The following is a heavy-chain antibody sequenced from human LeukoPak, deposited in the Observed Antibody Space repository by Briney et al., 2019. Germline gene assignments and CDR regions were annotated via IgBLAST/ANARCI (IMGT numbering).Heavy chain of an antibody. J-gene: IGHJ3*02. Sequence: SVKVSCKASGGTFSSYTISWVRQAPGQGLEWMGRIIPILGIANYAQRFQGRVTITADKSTSTAYMELSSLRSEGTAVYYCASAVIKAEAFDIWGQGTMVTVSS. CDR3: ASAVIKAEAFDI. D-gene: IGHD3-10*01. V-gene: IGHV1-69*02. CDR1: GGTFSSYT. CDR2: IIPILGIA.